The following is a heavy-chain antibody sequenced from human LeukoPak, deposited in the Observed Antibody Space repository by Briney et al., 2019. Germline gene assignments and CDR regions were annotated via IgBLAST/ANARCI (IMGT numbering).Heavy chain of an antibody. D-gene: IGHD6-13*01. Sequence: PGGSLRLSCAASGLTFSDYSMTWVRQAPGKGLFWVSGISAGGGSTYYADSVKGRFTISGDNSRNTLYLQMNSLRAEDTAVYYCAKDAAGPEFWGQGTLVTVSS. CDR1: GLTFSDYS. V-gene: IGHV3-23*01. J-gene: IGHJ4*02. CDR2: ISAGGGST. CDR3: AKDAAGPEF.